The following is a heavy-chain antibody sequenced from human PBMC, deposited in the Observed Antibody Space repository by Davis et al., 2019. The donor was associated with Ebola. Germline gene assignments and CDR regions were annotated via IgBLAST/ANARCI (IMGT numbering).Heavy chain of an antibody. V-gene: IGHV4-4*02. CDR1: GGSISSSNW. CDR3: ARVRGYSGYARFDY. J-gene: IGHJ4*02. CDR2: IYHSGST. D-gene: IGHD5-12*01. Sequence: SETLSLTCAVSGGSISSSNWWSWVRQPPGKGLEWIGEIYHSGSTDYNPSLKSRVTISVDTSKNQFSLKLSSVTAADTAVYYCARVRGYSGYARFDYWGQGTLVTVSS.